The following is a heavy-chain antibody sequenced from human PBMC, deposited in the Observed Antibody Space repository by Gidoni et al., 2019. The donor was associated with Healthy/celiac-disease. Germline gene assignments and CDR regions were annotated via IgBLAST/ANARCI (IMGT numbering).Heavy chain of an antibody. D-gene: IGHD5-12*01. V-gene: IGHV4-39*01. Sequence: QLQLQESGPGLVKPAETLSLTCTVSGGSTSSSSYYWGWIRQPPGKGLEWIGSIYYSGSTYYNPSLKSRVTISVDTSKNQFSLKLSSVTAADTAVYYCARRGYLRSAPFDYWGQGTLVTVSS. CDR1: GGSTSSSSYY. CDR3: ARRGYLRSAPFDY. CDR2: IYYSGST. J-gene: IGHJ4*02.